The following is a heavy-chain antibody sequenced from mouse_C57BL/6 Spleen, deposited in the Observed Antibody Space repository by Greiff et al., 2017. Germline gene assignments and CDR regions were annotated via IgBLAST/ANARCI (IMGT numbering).Heavy chain of an antibody. D-gene: IGHD1-1*01. CDR1: GYTFTSYW. CDR3: ARGDNYGTYAMDY. CDR2: IDPSDSET. V-gene: IGHV1-52*01. Sequence: QVQLQQPGAELVRPGSSVKLSCKASGYTFTSYWMHWVKQRPIQGLEWIGNIDPSDSETHYNQKFKDKATLTVDKSSSTAYMQLSSLTSEDSAVYYCARGDNYGTYAMDYWGQGTSVTVSS. J-gene: IGHJ4*01.